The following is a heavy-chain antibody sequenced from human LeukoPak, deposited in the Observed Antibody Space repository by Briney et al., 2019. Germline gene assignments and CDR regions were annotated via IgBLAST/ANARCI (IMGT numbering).Heavy chain of an antibody. CDR3: AKGVPYGSGSSDEDY. J-gene: IGHJ4*02. D-gene: IGHD3-10*01. Sequence: GGSLRLSCGACGFIFSSYGMHWVRQARGKGVEWVAFIRYDGSNKYYADSVKGRFTISRDNSKNTLYLQMNRRRAEDTAVYYGAKGVPYGSGSSDEDYWGQGTLVTVSS. V-gene: IGHV3-30*02. CDR2: IRYDGSNK. CDR1: GFIFSSYG.